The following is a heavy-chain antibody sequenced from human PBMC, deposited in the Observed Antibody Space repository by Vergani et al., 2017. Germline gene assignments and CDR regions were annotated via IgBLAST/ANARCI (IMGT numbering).Heavy chain of an antibody. V-gene: IGHV1-8*01. CDR3: ARGNRGYYYGSGSYYKDYYYYMDV. CDR2: MNPKSGNT. CDR1: GYTFTSYD. J-gene: IGHJ6*03. D-gene: IGHD3-10*01. Sequence: QVQLVQSGAEVKKPGASVKVSCKASGYTFTSYDINWVRQATGQGLEWMGWMNPKSGNTGYAQKFQGRVTMTRNTSISTAYMEPSSLRSEXTAVYYCARGNRGYYYGSGSYYKDYYYYMDVWGKGTTVTVSS.